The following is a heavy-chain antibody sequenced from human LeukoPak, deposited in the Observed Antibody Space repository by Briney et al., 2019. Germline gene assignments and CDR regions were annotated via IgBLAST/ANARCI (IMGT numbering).Heavy chain of an antibody. CDR1: GFTFSSYA. V-gene: IGHV3-23*01. CDR3: AKEPRQWLLGYFDY. Sequence: PGGSLRLSCATSGFTFSSYAMNWVRQAPGKGLEWVSVISGSDGSTYYADSVKGRFSISRDNSKNTLYLQTNSLRVEDTAVYYCAKEPRQWLLGYFDYWGQGTLVTVSS. D-gene: IGHD6-19*01. CDR2: ISGSDGST. J-gene: IGHJ4*02.